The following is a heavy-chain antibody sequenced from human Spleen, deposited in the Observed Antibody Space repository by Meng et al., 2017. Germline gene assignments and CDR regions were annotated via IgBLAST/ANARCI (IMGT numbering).Heavy chain of an antibody. Sequence: QVQLQESGPGLVKPSGTLSLTFTVSGGSFSSNYWSWIRQPPGKGLEWIGYIYYTGSTNYNPSLKSRVTISVDTSKNQFSLNLTSVTAADTAVYYCARVAVGATAHFDYWGQGTLVTVSS. D-gene: IGHD1-26*01. CDR3: ARVAVGATAHFDY. J-gene: IGHJ4*02. CDR2: IYYTGST. V-gene: IGHV4-59*01. CDR1: GGSFSSNY.